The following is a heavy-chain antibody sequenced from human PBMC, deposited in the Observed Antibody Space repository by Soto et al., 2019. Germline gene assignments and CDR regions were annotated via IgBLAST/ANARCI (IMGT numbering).Heavy chain of an antibody. V-gene: IGHV3-30-3*01. Sequence: GGSLRLSCAASGFTFSSYAMHWVRQAPGKGLEWVAVISYDGSNKYYADSVKGRFTISRDNSKNTLYLQMNSLRAEDTAVYYCARDAKDIVVVPAAMADSGGSAFDIWGQGTMVTVSS. D-gene: IGHD2-2*01. CDR3: ARDAKDIVVVPAAMADSGGSAFDI. J-gene: IGHJ3*02. CDR1: GFTFSSYA. CDR2: ISYDGSNK.